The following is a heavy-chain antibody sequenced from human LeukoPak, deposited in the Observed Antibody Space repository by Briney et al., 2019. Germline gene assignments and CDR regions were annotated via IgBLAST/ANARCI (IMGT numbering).Heavy chain of an antibody. CDR1: GYSLTNYW. J-gene: IGHJ6*02. CDR2: IDPRDSYT. Sequence: GESLKISCQASGYSLTNYWINWVRQMPGKGLEWGGRIDPRDSYTTYSQSFQGHVTISADESISTVYLQFSSLKASDTAIYFCSRQEGADGPYYFFHGMDVWGQGTTVTVSS. CDR3: SRQEGADGPYYFFHGMDV. D-gene: IGHD3-16*01. V-gene: IGHV5-10-1*01.